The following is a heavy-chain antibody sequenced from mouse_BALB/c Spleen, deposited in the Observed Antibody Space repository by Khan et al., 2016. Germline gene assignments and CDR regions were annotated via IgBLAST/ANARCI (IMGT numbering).Heavy chain of an antibody. D-gene: IGHD2-4*01. CDR1: GFTFSDYY. CDR2: ISDGGSYT. CDR3: AREGLRRGFAY. J-gene: IGHJ3*01. V-gene: IGHV5-4*02. Sequence: EVELVESGGGLVKPGGSLKLSCAASGFTFSDYYMYWVRQTPEKRLEWVATISDGGSYTYYPDSVQGRFTISRDNAKKHLYLQMSSLKSEDTAMYYCAREGLRRGFAYWGQGTLVTVSA.